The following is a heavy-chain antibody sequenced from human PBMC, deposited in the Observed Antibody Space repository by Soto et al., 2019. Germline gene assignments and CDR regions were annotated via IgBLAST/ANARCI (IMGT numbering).Heavy chain of an antibody. CDR3: ARDQRDDYGDYVEGGGMDV. J-gene: IGHJ6*02. CDR2: IYSGGST. D-gene: IGHD4-17*01. Sequence: EVPLVESGGGLVQPGGSLRLSCAASGFTVSSNYMSWVRQAPGKGLEWVSVIYSGGSTYYADSVKGRFTISRDNSTNELXXQMNSLRAEDTAVYYCARDQRDDYGDYVEGGGMDVWGQGTTVTVSS. CDR1: GFTVSSNY. V-gene: IGHV3-66*01.